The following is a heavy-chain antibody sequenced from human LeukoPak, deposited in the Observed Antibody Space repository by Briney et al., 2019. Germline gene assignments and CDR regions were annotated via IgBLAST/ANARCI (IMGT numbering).Heavy chain of an antibody. J-gene: IGHJ2*01. Sequence: GGSLRLSCAASGFTFSSYWMHWVRQAPGKGLVWVSRINSDGSNTNYADSVKGRFTISRDNAKNSLYLQMNSLRAEDTALYYCARVSSSWYFWYFDLWGRGTLVTVSS. D-gene: IGHD6-13*01. CDR1: GFTFSSYW. CDR3: ARVSSSWYFWYFDL. V-gene: IGHV3-74*01. CDR2: INSDGSNT.